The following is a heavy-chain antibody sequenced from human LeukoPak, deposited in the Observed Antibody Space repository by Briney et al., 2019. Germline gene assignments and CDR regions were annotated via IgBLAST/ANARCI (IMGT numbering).Heavy chain of an antibody. J-gene: IGHJ5*02. CDR2: IWYDGSNK. Sequence: RRSRCLSCAASGFTFSSYGMHWVSQAPGKGLEWVAVIWYDGSNKYYADSVKGRFTISRDNSKNTLYLQMNSLRAEDTAVYYCAREGITSYDYGDYGWFDPWGKGTLVTVSS. CDR1: GFTFSSYG. D-gene: IGHD4-17*01. CDR3: AREGITSYDYGDYGWFDP. V-gene: IGHV3-33*01.